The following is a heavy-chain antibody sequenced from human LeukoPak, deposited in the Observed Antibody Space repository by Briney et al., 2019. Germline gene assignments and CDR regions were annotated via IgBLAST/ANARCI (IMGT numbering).Heavy chain of an antibody. Sequence: ASVKVSCKASGYSFTGYYIHWVRQAPGQGLEWMGRINPKSGGTNYAQKFQGRVTMTRDTSISTAYMELSRLGSDDTAVYYCARGDYDILTGYPNSYFNYWGQGTPVTVSS. CDR1: GYSFTGYY. J-gene: IGHJ4*02. CDR2: INPKSGGT. CDR3: ARGDYDILTGYPNSYFNY. D-gene: IGHD3-9*01. V-gene: IGHV1-2*06.